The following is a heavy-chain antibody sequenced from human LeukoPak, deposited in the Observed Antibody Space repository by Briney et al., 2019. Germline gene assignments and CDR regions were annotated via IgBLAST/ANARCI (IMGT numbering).Heavy chain of an antibody. CDR2: IIPIFGTA. J-gene: IGHJ5*02. CDR1: GGTFSSYA. Sequence: ASVKVSCKASGGTFSSYAISWVRQAPGQGLEWMGGIIPIFGTANYAQKFQGRVTITADKSTSTAYMELSRLRSDDTAVYYCARGAYYGHGGTGPRNWFDPWGQGTLVTVSS. D-gene: IGHD1-1*01. V-gene: IGHV1-69*06. CDR3: ARGAYYGHGGTGPRNWFDP.